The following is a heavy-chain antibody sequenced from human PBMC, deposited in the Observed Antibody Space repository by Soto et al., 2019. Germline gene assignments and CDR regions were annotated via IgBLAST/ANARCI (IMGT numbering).Heavy chain of an antibody. V-gene: IGHV4-30-4*01. J-gene: IGHJ6*02. CDR3: ARDLSVRVPGHRHYSSYATDV. D-gene: IGHD2-2*01. Sequence: SETLSLTCTVSGGSISSGDYYWSWIRQPPGKGLEWIGYIYYSGSTYYNPSLKSRVTISVDTSKNQFSLKLSSVTAADTAVYYCARDLSVRVPGHRHYSSYATDVWGQVTTVTV. CDR1: GGSISSGDYY. CDR2: IYYSGST.